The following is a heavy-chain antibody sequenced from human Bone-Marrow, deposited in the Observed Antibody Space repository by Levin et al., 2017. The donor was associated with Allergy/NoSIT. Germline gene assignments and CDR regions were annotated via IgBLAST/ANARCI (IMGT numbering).Heavy chain of an antibody. CDR3: ARGRILYYYYGMDV. J-gene: IGHJ6*02. Sequence: GGSLRLSCAASGFIFSRHGMTWVRQAPGKGLEWVSGITASGSMTQYADSVKGRFTISRDNSKNTLYLQMNSLRAEDTALYYCARGRILYYYYGMDVWGQGTTVTVSS. CDR1: GFIFSRHG. V-gene: IGHV3-23*01. CDR2: ITASGSMT.